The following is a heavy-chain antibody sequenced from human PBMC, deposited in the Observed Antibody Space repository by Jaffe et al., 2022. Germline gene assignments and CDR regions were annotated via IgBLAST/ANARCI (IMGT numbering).Heavy chain of an antibody. CDR2: INPSGGST. V-gene: IGHV1-46*01. CDR3: ARDLSYYYDSSGSNFDY. D-gene: IGHD3-22*01. CDR1: GYTFTSYY. Sequence: QVQLVQSGAEVKKPGASVKVSCKASGYTFTSYYMHWVRQAPGQGLEWMGIINPSGGSTSYAQKFQGRVTMTRDTSTSTVYMELSSLRSEDTAVYYCARDLSYYYDSSGSNFDYWGQGTLVTVSS. J-gene: IGHJ4*02.